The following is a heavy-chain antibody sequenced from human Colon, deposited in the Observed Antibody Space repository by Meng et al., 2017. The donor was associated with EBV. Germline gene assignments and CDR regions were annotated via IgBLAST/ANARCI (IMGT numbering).Heavy chain of an antibody. CDR3: ARGAYFDY. CDR1: GGSISSGGYS. CDR2: IYYSGSA. Sequence: QLQLQESGSGLVKPSEPLSLTCAVPGGSISSGGYSWHWIRQPPGKGLQWIGYIYYSGSAFYNPSLKSRVTLSVDRSKNQFSLNLSSVTAADTAVYYCARGAYFDYWGQGTLVTVAS. J-gene: IGHJ4*02. V-gene: IGHV4-30-2*01.